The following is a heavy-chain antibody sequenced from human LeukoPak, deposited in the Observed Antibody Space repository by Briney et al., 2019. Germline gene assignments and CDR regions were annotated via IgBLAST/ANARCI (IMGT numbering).Heavy chain of an antibody. D-gene: IGHD3-22*01. CDR3: ARDDDSSGYYYVQ. Sequence: ASVKVSCKASGYTFTGYYMHWVRQAPGQGLEWMGWINPNSGGTNYAQKFQGRVTMTRDTSISTAYMELSRLRSDDTAVYYCARDDDSSGYYYVQWGQEPWSPSPQ. CDR2: INPNSGGT. V-gene: IGHV1-2*02. CDR1: GYTFTGYY. J-gene: IGHJ4*02.